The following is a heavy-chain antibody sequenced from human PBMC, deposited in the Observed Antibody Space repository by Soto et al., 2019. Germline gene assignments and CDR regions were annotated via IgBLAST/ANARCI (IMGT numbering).Heavy chain of an antibody. Sequence: QVRLKESGPGLVKPSGTLSLTCAVSGGSVESSSCWSWVRQAPGKGLEWIGEIYHSGTFNYNPSLASRVSVSVDKSTNQFSLNLNSVTAAHTAVYYCVRSVPAATWAYNGMDVWGQGTTVTVSS. J-gene: IGHJ6*02. CDR2: IYHSGTF. CDR1: GGSVESSSC. CDR3: VRSVPAATWAYNGMDV. D-gene: IGHD2-15*01. V-gene: IGHV4-4*02.